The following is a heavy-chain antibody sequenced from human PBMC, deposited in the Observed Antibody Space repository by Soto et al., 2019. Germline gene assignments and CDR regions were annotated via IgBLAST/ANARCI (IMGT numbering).Heavy chain of an antibody. CDR2: ITHGGST. D-gene: IGHD3-3*01. Sequence: QVQLQQWGAGLLKPSETLSLTCAVYSGSFSGYYYSWIRQTPGGGLEWLGEITHGGSTTYSPSLKSRVTMSLDTSKNQFSLNMTSVSAADTAVYYCARGRLFLTTSGVAITYFDYWGQGTLVTVSS. CDR3: ARGRLFLTTSGVAITYFDY. J-gene: IGHJ4*02. V-gene: IGHV4-34*01. CDR1: SGSFSGYY.